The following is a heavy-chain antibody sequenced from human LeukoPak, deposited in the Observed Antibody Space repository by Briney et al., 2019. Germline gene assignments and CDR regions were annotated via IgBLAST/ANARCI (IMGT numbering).Heavy chain of an antibody. D-gene: IGHD5-12*01. Sequence: SETLSLTCAVYGGSFSGYYWSWIRQPPGKGLEWIGEINHSESTNYNPSLKSRLTMSVDTSKNQFSLKLDSVTAADAAVYFCARGMAVGYDYNWFDSWGPGTLVSVSS. CDR1: GGSFSGYY. J-gene: IGHJ5*01. CDR2: INHSEST. CDR3: ARGMAVGYDYNWFDS. V-gene: IGHV4-34*01.